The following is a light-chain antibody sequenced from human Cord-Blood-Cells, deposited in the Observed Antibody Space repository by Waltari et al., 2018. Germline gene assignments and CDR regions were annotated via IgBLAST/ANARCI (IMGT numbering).Light chain of an antibody. CDR3: QQSYSTPYT. CDR1: QSISSY. J-gene: IGKJ2*01. CDR2: AAS. Sequence: DIQMTQSPSSLSASVGDRVTITCRASQSISSYLNWYQQKPGKAPKLLIYAASSLQSGVPSSFSCSGSGTDFTLTISSLQPEDFATYYCQQSYSTPYTFGQGTKLEIK. V-gene: IGKV1-39*01.